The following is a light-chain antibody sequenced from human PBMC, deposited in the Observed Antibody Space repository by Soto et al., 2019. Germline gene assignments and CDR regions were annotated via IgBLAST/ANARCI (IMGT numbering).Light chain of an antibody. CDR2: GAS. Sequence: EILLTQFPGTLSLSPGERATPACRASKSVSNYVAWYQQKSGQPPRLLIYGASSRASGIPDRFSGSGSGTDFTLTISRVEPEDFALYYCQQYGSSLTFGLGTKVDIK. V-gene: IGKV3-20*01. CDR1: KSVSNY. CDR3: QQYGSSLT. J-gene: IGKJ1*01.